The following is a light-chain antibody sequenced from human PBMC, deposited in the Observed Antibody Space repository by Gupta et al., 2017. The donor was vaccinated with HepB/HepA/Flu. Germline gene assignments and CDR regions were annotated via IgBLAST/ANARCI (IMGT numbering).Light chain of an antibody. Sequence: QVVLTQSPSASASLGASVRLTCTLSSGHSSYSIAWHQQQPQKGPPYLMRLNSDGSFNKGDAIPDRFSGSRSGVERYLTISSLQSEDEADYYCQTGGTAILFGGGTKLTVL. J-gene: IGLJ2*01. CDR1: SGHSSYS. CDR2: LNSDGSF. CDR3: QTGGTAIL. V-gene: IGLV4-69*01.